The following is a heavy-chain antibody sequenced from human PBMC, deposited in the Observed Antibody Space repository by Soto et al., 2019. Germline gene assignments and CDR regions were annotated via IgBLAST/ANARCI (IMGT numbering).Heavy chain of an antibody. D-gene: IGHD3-10*01. V-gene: IGHV4-59*01. CDR2: IYYSGST. CDR1: GGSISSYY. CDR3: ARGVLWFGELLSQPFYFDY. Sequence: SETLSLTCTVSGGSISSYYWSWIRQPPGKGLEWIGYIYYSGSTNYNPSLKSRVTISVDTSKNQFSLKLSSVTAADTAVYYCARGVLWFGELLSQPFYFDYWGQGTLVTVSS. J-gene: IGHJ4*02.